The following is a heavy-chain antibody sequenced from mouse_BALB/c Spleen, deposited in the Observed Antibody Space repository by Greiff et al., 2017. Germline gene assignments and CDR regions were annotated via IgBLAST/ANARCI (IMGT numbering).Heavy chain of an antibody. CDR1: GFTFSSYA. V-gene: IGHV5-6-5*01. J-gene: IGHJ1*01. Sequence: EVQLVESGGGLVKPGGSLKLSCAASGFTFSSYAMSWVRQTPEKRLEWVASISSGGSTYYPDSVKGRFTISRDNARNILYLQMSSLRSEDTAMYYCARGLEGGYFDVWGAGTTVTVSS. CDR2: ISSGGST. CDR3: ARGLEGGYFDV. D-gene: IGHD3-3*01.